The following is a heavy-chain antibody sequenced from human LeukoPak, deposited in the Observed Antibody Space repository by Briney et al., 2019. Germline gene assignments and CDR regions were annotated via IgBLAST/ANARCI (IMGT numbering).Heavy chain of an antibody. D-gene: IGHD3-10*01. Sequence: ASVEVSCKASGGTFSSYAISWVRQAPGQGLEWMGWISAYNGNTNYAQKLQGRVTMTTDTSTSTAYMELRSLRSDDTAVYYCARVPLTSFPHYYGSGSYYNVPDYWGQGTLVTVSS. J-gene: IGHJ4*02. CDR2: ISAYNGNT. CDR3: ARVPLTSFPHYYGSGSYYNVPDY. V-gene: IGHV1-18*01. CDR1: GGTFSSYA.